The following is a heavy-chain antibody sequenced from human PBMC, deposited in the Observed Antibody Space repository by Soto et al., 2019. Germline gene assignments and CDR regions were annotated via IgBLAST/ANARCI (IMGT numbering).Heavy chain of an antibody. V-gene: IGHV4-4*02. Sequence: QVRLQGSGPGLVAPSGTLYLTCAVSGGSINSSNWWSWVRRSPGKGLEWMGEIYQSGSTKYNPSFRSRFTVSIDKPKSQFTLKLTSVTAADSAVYYCARRYFYENQGVFDVWDQGTKVTVSS. CDR1: GGSINSSNW. D-gene: IGHD3-22*01. CDR3: ARRYFYENQGVFDV. J-gene: IGHJ3*01. CDR2: IYQSGST.